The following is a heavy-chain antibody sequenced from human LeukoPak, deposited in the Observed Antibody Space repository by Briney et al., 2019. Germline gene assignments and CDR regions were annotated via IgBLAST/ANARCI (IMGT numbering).Heavy chain of an antibody. V-gene: IGHV1-2*02. J-gene: IGHJ4*02. CDR2: TNPNSGGT. CDR1: GYTFTGYF. D-gene: IGHD6-13*01. CDR3: ARAQSLTAPAGTFANS. Sequence: ASVKVSCKASGYTFTGYFLHWVRRAPGQGFEWIGRTNPNSGGTYYTQRFRGRVTMTRDTSIRTAYMDLSSLRSHDTAVYYCARAQSLTAPAGTFANSWGQGTLVTVSS.